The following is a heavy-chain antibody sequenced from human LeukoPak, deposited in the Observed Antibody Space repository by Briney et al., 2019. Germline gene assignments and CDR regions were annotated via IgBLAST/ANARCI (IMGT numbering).Heavy chain of an antibody. CDR1: GFTFSSYA. CDR2: IRGSGGTT. V-gene: IGHV3-23*01. CDR3: AKGSAPRATVNWFDP. J-gene: IGHJ5*02. Sequence: GGSLRLSWAASGFTFSSYAMSWVRQAPGKGLEWVSGIRGSGGTTYYADSVKGRFTISRDNSKNTLFLQMNSLRAEDTAVYYCAKGSAPRATVNWFDPWGQGTLVTVSS. D-gene: IGHD4-17*01.